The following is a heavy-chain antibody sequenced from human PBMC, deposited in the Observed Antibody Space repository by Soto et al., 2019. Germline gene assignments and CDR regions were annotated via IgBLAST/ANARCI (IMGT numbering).Heavy chain of an antibody. Sequence: ASVKVSCKASGYTFTSYGISWVRQAPGQGLEWMGWISAYNGNTNYAQTLQGRVTMTTDTSTSTAYMELRSLRSDDTAVYYCARDLFECSSWYIVGYYYGMDVWGQGTTVTVSS. CDR3: ARDLFECSSWYIVGYYYGMDV. CDR2: ISAYNGNT. CDR1: GYTFTSYG. D-gene: IGHD6-13*01. V-gene: IGHV1-18*01. J-gene: IGHJ6*02.